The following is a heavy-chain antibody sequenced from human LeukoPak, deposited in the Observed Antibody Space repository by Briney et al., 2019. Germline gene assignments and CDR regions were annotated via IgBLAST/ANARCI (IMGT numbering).Heavy chain of an antibody. D-gene: IGHD6-19*01. J-gene: IGHJ4*02. Sequence: ASVKVSCKASGYTFTSYYMHWVRQAPGQGLEWMGIINPSSGSTSYAQKFQGRVTMTRDTSTSTVYMELSSLRSEDTAVYYCAGRIAVAGTVFNWGQGTLVTVSS. V-gene: IGHV1-46*01. CDR1: GYTFTSYY. CDR2: INPSSGST. CDR3: AGRIAVAGTVFN.